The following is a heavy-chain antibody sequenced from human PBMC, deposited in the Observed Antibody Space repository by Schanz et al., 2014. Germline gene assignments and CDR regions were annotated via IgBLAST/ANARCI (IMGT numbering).Heavy chain of an antibody. Sequence: EVQLVESGGGLVKPGGSLRLSCAASGFTFSDAWMTWVRQAPGKGLEWVGRIKSKTDGGTTDYAAPVKGRFTISRDDSKNTLFRQMNSLKTEDTAVYYCSTYCDGGRAIDNWGQGARVTVSS. CDR2: IKSKTDGGTT. J-gene: IGHJ4*02. CDR3: STYCDGGRAIDN. V-gene: IGHV3-15*01. CDR1: GFTFSDAW. D-gene: IGHD5-18*01.